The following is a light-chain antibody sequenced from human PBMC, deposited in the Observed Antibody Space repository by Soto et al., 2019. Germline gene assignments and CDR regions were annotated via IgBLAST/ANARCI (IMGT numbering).Light chain of an antibody. J-gene: IGKJ1*01. Sequence: DTVLTQSPGTLSLSPGERATLSCRASQSVTSTYLAWYQQKPGQAPRLLIYGASTRATGIPDRFSGGGSGTDFTLTISRLEPEDFAVYYCQHYAYPPWTFGHGTKVEV. CDR3: QHYAYPPWT. CDR1: QSVTSTY. V-gene: IGKV3-20*01. CDR2: GAS.